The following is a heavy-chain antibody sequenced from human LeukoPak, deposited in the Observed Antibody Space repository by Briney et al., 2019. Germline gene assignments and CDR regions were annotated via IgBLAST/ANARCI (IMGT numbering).Heavy chain of an antibody. J-gene: IGHJ3*02. D-gene: IGHD3-22*01. V-gene: IGHV3-11*04. CDR1: GFTFSDYY. CDR2: ISSSGSTI. Sequence: GGSLRLSCAASGFTFSDYYMSWIRQAPGKGLEWVSYISSSGSTIYYADSVKGRLTISRDNAKNSLYLQMNSLRAEDTAVYYCARGGIVAVITGPIGAFDIWGQGTMVTVSS. CDR3: ARGGIVAVITGPIGAFDI.